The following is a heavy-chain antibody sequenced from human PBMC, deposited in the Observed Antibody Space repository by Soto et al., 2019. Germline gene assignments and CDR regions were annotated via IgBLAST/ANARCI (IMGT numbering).Heavy chain of an antibody. V-gene: IGHV3-21*01. CDR3: ARENGHCTDACNRGAFDI. CDR2: IANGDNHI. CDR1: GFTFSEYS. J-gene: IGHJ3*02. D-gene: IGHD2-2*01. Sequence: EVQVVESGGGLVKPGGPLRLSCAASGFTFSEYSSLWVRQSRGKGLEWLSFIANGDNHIFYSDSVKGRFTISRDNAKNSVYLQLNSLRADDSAVYYCARENGHCTDACNRGAFDIWGQGTMVTVSS.